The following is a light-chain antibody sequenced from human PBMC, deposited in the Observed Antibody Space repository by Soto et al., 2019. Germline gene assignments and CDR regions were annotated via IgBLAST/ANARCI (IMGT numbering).Light chain of an antibody. Sequence: EIVLTQSPSTRALSPGERATLSCRASQSVSSYLAWYQQNPGQAPRLLIYDASNTATGIPARFTSLEPEDFAVYYCQQRSNWPPTFGQGTKVDIK. CDR2: DAS. V-gene: IGKV3-11*01. CDR1: QSVSSY. J-gene: IGKJ1*01. CDR3: QQRSNWPPT.